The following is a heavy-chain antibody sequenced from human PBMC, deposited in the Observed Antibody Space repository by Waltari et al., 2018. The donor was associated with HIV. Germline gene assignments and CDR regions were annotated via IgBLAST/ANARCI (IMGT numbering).Heavy chain of an antibody. Sequence: VQPGGSRRLSCAASGFAYVSYAITWVRQSPERGLEWVAAVSGSGAKSFYADSVKGRFTISRDNSKNTVFLQMNSLRAADTAIYYCAKAYYENTAYYYDFWGRGTRVTVSS. CDR1: GFAYVSYA. CDR2: VSGSGAKS. V-gene: IGHV3-23*01. J-gene: IGHJ4*02. CDR3: AKAYYENTAYYYDF. D-gene: IGHD3-22*01.